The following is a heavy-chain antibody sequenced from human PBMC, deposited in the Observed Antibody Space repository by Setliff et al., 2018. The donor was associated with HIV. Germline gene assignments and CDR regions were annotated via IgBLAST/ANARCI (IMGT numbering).Heavy chain of an antibody. J-gene: IGHJ4*02. CDR3: ARANFWSGYYGY. Sequence: PSETLSLTCTVSGGSISSSNYYWGWLRQPPGKGLEWIGSIYYSGSTYYNPSLKSRVTISVDTSKNQFSLRLSSVTAADTAVYYYARANFWSGYYGYWGQGTLVTVSS. V-gene: IGHV4-39*07. D-gene: IGHD3-3*01. CDR2: IYYSGST. CDR1: GGSISSSNYY.